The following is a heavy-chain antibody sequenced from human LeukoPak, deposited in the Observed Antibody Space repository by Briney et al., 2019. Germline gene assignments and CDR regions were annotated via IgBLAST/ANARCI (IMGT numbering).Heavy chain of an antibody. Sequence: SETLSLTCTVSGGSIPSANYYWACIRQPPGKGLEWIGSIYYTGGTYYNPSLKSRVAISVDTSKNQFSLNLSSVTAADTAVYYCARVSDGRAFDYWGQGTLVTVSS. D-gene: IGHD1-26*01. V-gene: IGHV4-39*07. CDR2: IYYTGGT. J-gene: IGHJ4*02. CDR3: ARVSDGRAFDY. CDR1: GGSIPSANYY.